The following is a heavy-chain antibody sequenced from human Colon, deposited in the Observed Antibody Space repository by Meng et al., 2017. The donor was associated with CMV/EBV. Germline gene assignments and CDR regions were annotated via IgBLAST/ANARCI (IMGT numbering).Heavy chain of an antibody. CDR1: GFSVSSNY. CDR2: ISGTGGST. V-gene: IGHV3-23*01. Sequence: GESLKISCAASGFSVSSNYMNWVRQAPGKGLEWVSVISGTGGSTYYADSVQGRFTISRDTSKSTVYLQMNSLRAEDTAVYYCATRSGGNPYFYYNMDVWGQGATVTVSS. D-gene: IGHD4-23*01. CDR3: ATRSGGNPYFYYNMDV. J-gene: IGHJ6*02.